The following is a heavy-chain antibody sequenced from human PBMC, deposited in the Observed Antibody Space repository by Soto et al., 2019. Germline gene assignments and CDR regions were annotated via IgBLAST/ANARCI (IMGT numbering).Heavy chain of an antibody. CDR2: IYYSGST. J-gene: IGHJ6*02. V-gene: IGHV4-39*01. D-gene: IGHD6-13*01. Sequence: SETLSLTCTVSGGSISSSSYYWGWIRQPPGKGLEWIGSIYYSGSTYYNPSLKSRVTISVDTSKNQFSLKLSSVTAADTAVYYCARAGIAAAGPYYYYYGMDVWGQGTTVTVSS. CDR1: GGSISSSSYY. CDR3: ARAGIAAAGPYYYYYGMDV.